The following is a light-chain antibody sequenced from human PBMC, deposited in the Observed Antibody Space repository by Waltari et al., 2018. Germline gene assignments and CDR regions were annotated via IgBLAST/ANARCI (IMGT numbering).Light chain of an antibody. CDR3: SSYAGTNNLV. CDR1: SSDVGAYNY. V-gene: IGLV2-8*01. Sequence: QSALTQPPSASGSPGQSVTISCAGTSSDVGAYNYVSWYQQHPGKVPKRMIYEVTKRPSGVPDRFAGSKAGNTASLTVSGLQAEDEADYYCSSYAGTNNLVFGGGTKLTVL. J-gene: IGLJ3*02. CDR2: EVT.